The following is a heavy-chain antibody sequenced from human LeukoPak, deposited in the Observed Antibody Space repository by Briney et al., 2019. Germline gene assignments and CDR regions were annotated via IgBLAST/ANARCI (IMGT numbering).Heavy chain of an antibody. D-gene: IGHD3-3*01. Sequence: GGSLRLSCAASGFTFSSYAMYWVRQAPGKGLEWVALISFDGRNKYYVDSVKGRFSISRDNSQNTLYLQMNSLRAEDTAVYYCAKDEDDFWSGHPYWGQGTLVTVSS. CDR2: ISFDGRNK. CDR3: AKDEDDFWSGHPY. CDR1: GFTFSSYA. V-gene: IGHV3-30*04. J-gene: IGHJ4*02.